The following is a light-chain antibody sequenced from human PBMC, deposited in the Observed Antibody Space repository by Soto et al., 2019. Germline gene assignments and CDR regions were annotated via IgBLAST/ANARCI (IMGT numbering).Light chain of an antibody. CDR2: AVS. J-gene: IGLJ1*01. CDR1: SRDVGGQNY. Sequence: QSVLTQPPSASGSPGQSVAISCTGTSRDVGGQNYGSWYQQHPGKAPKLIIYAVSNRPSGVPDRFSGSKSGNTASLTISGLRAEDEADYYCCSHAGNNNYVFGTGTKVTVL. V-gene: IGLV2-8*01. CDR3: CSHAGNNNYV.